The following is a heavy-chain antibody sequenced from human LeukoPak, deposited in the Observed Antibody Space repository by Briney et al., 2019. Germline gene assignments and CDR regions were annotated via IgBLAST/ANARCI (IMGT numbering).Heavy chain of an antibody. D-gene: IGHD6-13*01. CDR2: INYTGST. Sequence: PPETLSLTRGDPGGSLSSSTYYWGWISQPPGKGLEWLGSINYTGSTYYNASLKSRVTMSVDTSKNQFALKLSSVTAADTAVYYCARQREYSSSWYSLYWFDPWGQGTLVTVSS. CDR1: GGSLSSSTYY. J-gene: IGHJ5*02. CDR3: ARQREYSSSWYSLYWFDP. V-gene: IGHV4-39*01.